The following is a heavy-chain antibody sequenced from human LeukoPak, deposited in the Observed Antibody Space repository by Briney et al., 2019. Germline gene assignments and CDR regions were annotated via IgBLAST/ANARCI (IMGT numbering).Heavy chain of an antibody. CDR1: GYTFTGYY. D-gene: IGHD3-10*01. CDR2: INPNSGGT. CDR3: ARGAFYYYGSRSYSGMDV. J-gene: IGHJ6*02. V-gene: IGHV1-2*02. Sequence: ASVKVSCKASGYTFTGYYMHWVRQAPGQGLEWMGWINPNSGGTHYAQKFQRRVTMTRDTSISTAYMELSRLRSDDTAVYYCARGAFYYYGSRSYSGMDVWGQGTTVTVSS.